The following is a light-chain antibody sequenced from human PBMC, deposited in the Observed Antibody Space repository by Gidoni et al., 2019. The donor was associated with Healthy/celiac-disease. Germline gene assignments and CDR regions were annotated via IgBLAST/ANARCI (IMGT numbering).Light chain of an antibody. Sequence: SYELTQPPSVSVSPGQTARITCSGDELPNQYAHWYQQKPGQAPVLVIYKDSERPSGIPERFSGSSSGTTVTLTISGVQAEDEADYYCQSADSSGTVVFGGGTKLTVL. CDR2: KDS. CDR3: QSADSSGTVV. J-gene: IGLJ2*01. V-gene: IGLV3-25*03. CDR1: ELPNQY.